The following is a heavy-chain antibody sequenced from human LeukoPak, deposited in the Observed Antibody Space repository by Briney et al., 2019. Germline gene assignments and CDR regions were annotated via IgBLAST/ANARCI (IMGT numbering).Heavy chain of an antibody. J-gene: IGHJ4*02. CDR3: ARDARIAAAGQQGY. CDR2: INSDGSST. CDR1: GFTFSSYW. V-gene: IGHV3-74*01. Sequence: GGSLRLSCAASGFTFSSYWMHWGRQAPGRGLVWVSRINSDGSSTSYADSVKGRFPISRDNAKTTLYLQMNNVRAEDTAMYYCARDARIAAAGQQGYWGQGTVVIVSS. D-gene: IGHD6-13*01.